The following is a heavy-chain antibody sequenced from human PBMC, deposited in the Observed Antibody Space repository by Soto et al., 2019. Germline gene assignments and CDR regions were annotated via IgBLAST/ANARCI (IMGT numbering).Heavy chain of an antibody. J-gene: IGHJ4*02. V-gene: IGHV1-18*01. Sequence: ASVKVSCKASGDTFTSYGISWVRQAPGQGLEWMGWISAYNGNTNYAQKLQGRVTMTTDTSTSTAYMELRSLRSDDTAVYYCARETRDYDFWSGYYTGTFDYWGQGTLVTVS. CDR1: GDTFTSYG. CDR3: ARETRDYDFWSGYYTGTFDY. D-gene: IGHD3-3*01. CDR2: ISAYNGNT.